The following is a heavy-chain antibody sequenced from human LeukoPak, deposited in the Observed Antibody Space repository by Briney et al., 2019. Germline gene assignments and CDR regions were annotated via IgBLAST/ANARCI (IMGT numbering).Heavy chain of an antibody. V-gene: IGHV4-34*01. CDR2: INHSGST. Sequence: KSSETLSLTCGVYGGSFCGYYWSWIRQPPGKGLEWIGEINHSGSTNYNPSLKSRVTISVDTSKNQFSLKLSSVTAADTAVYYCARVGLDVGRYYYVAVWGEGTTVTVSS. J-gene: IGHJ6*03. CDR3: ARVGLDVGRYYYVAV. D-gene: IGHD2-15*01. CDR1: GGSFCGYY.